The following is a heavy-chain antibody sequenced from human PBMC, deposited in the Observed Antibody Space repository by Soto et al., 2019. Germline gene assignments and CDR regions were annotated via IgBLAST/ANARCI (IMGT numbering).Heavy chain of an antibody. CDR2: IYYSGST. V-gene: IGHV4-31*03. CDR3: ARGGSSFDKSFDY. Sequence: SETLSLTCTVSGGSISSGGYYWSWIRQHPGKGLEWIGYIYYSGSTYYNPSLKSRVTISVDTSKNQFSLKLSSVTAADTAVYYCARGGSSFDKSFDYWGQGTLVTVSS. CDR1: GGSISSGGYY. J-gene: IGHJ4*02. D-gene: IGHD2-15*01.